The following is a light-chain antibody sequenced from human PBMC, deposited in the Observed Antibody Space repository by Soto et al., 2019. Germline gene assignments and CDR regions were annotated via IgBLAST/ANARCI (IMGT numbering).Light chain of an antibody. CDR2: GAS. Sequence: EIVLTQSPGTLSLSPGERATLSCRASQSVTSSYLAWYQQKPGQAPRLLIYGASSRATGIPDRFSGSGSGTDFTLTISRLEPEDCAVYYCQQYGNSPLTFGGGTKVELK. V-gene: IGKV3-20*01. CDR3: QQYGNSPLT. J-gene: IGKJ4*01. CDR1: QSVTSSY.